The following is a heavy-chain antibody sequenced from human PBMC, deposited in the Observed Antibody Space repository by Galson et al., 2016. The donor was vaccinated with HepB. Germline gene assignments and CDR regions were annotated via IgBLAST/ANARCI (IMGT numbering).Heavy chain of an antibody. V-gene: IGHV3-74*03. J-gene: IGHJ4*02. CDR2: IYSDGSDI. CDR3: ARVRRGYSYALDS. CDR1: GFSFSSYW. Sequence: SLRLSCAASGFSFSSYWMHWVRQAPGKGLVWVSRIYSDGSDITYADSVKGRFTISRDNAKNTPYLQMNSLRAEDTAVYYCARVRRGYSYALDSWGRGTLVTVSS. D-gene: IGHD5-18*01.